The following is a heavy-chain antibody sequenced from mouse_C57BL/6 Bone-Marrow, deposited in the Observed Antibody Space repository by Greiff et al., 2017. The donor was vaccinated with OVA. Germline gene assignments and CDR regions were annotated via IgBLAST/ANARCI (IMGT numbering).Heavy chain of an antibody. J-gene: IGHJ4*01. D-gene: IGHD3-2*02. V-gene: IGHV1-18*01. CDR1: GYTFTDYN. Sequence: EVHLVESGPELVKPGASVKIPCKASGYTFTDYNMDWVKQSHGKSLEWIGDINPNNGGTIYNQKFKGKATLTVDKSSSTAYMELRSLTSEDTAVYYCARLKAQGYYAMDYWGQGTSVTVSS. CDR3: ARLKAQGYYAMDY. CDR2: INPNNGGT.